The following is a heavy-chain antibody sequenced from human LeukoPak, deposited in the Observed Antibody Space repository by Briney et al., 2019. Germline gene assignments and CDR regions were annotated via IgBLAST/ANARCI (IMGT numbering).Heavy chain of an antibody. CDR1: GYTFTGYY. V-gene: IGHV1-2*02. CDR2: INPNSGGT. Sequence: ASVKVSCKASGYTFTGYYMHWVRQAPGQGLEWMGWINPNSGGTNYAQKFQGRVTMTRDTSISTAYMELSRLRSDDTAVYYCARAANYDFWSGYYTGPADHWRQGTLVTVSS. D-gene: IGHD3-3*01. CDR3: ARAANYDFWSGYYTGPADH. J-gene: IGHJ4*02.